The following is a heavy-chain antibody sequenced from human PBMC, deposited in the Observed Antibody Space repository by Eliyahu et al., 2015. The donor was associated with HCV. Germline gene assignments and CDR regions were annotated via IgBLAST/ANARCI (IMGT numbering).Heavy chain of an antibody. Sequence: QVQLQESGPGLVKPSETLSLTCTVXGGSISTYYWSWVRQPAGXGLEWIGRIXSSGSTXYNPXLRSRVTISVDTSKKQFSLELTSMTAADTAVYYCVRGAPYGSGSYELYYFDYWGQGTLVTVSS. CDR1: GGSISTYY. J-gene: IGHJ4*02. V-gene: IGHV4-4*07. CDR2: IXSSGST. D-gene: IGHD3-10*01. CDR3: VRGAPYGSGSYELYYFDY.